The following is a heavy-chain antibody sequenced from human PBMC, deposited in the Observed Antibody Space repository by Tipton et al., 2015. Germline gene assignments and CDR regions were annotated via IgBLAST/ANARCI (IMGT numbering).Heavy chain of an antibody. CDR3: ARDLEHGMDV. J-gene: IGHJ6*02. V-gene: IGHV4-61*01. CDR2: ISYSGST. Sequence: TLSLTCTVSGGSVSTSNYYWDWIRQSPGKGLEWIGYISYSGSTHYNPSLKRRVTISLDTSKNQFSLTLNSVTAADTAVYYCARDLEHGMDVWGQGTTVTVSS. CDR1: GGSVSTSNYY. D-gene: IGHD5-24*01.